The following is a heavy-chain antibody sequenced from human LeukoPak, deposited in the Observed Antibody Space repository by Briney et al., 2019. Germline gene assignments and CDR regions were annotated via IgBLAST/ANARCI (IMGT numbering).Heavy chain of an antibody. D-gene: IGHD2-2*01. Sequence: GASVKVSCKASGYTFTSYYMHWVRQAPGQGLEWMGIINPSGESTSYAQKFQGRVTMTRDTSTSTVYMELSSLRSEDTAVYYCARGYCSSTSCSEYYFDYWGQGTLVTVSS. V-gene: IGHV1-46*01. CDR1: GYTFTSYY. CDR2: INPSGEST. J-gene: IGHJ4*02. CDR3: ARGYCSSTSCSEYYFDY.